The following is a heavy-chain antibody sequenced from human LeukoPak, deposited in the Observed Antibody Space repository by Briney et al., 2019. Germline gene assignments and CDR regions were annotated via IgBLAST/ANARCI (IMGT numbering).Heavy chain of an antibody. D-gene: IGHD3-3*01. J-gene: IGHJ4*02. CDR2: IYHSGST. CDR1: GGSIIGYY. CDR3: ARSRVWSDYWGYFDY. V-gene: IGHV4-59*01. Sequence: SETLSLTCTVTGGSIIGYYWNWIRQPPGKGLDWIGYIYHSGSTNYNPSLKSRVTISVDTSKTQISLKLRAVTAADTAVYYCARSRVWSDYWGYFDYWGQGTLVTVSS.